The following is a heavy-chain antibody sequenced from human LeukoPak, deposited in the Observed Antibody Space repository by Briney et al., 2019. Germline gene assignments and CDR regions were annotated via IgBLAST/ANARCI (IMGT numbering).Heavy chain of an antibody. V-gene: IGHV4-59*01. CDR2: IYYSGST. CDR1: GGSISSYY. CDR3: ARADYYDSSGHPFPGFDY. D-gene: IGHD3-22*01. J-gene: IGHJ4*02. Sequence: PSETLSLTCTVSGGSISSYYWSWIRQPPGKGLEWIGYIYYSGSTNYNPSLKSRVTISVDTSKNQFSLKLSSVTAADTAVYYCARADYYDSSGHPFPGFDYWGQGTLVTVSS.